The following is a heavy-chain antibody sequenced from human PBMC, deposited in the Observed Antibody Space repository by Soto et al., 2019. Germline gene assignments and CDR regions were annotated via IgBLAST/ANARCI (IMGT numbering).Heavy chain of an antibody. V-gene: IGHV1-69*06. CDR1: GGTFSSYA. CDR3: ATSGYDSRYAFDI. CDR2: IIPIFGTA. Sequence: GASVKVSCKASGGTFSSYAISWVRQAPGQGLEWMGGIIPIFGTANYAQKFQGRVTITADKSTSTAYMELSSLRSEDTAVYYCATSGYDSRYAFDIWGQGTMVTVSS. J-gene: IGHJ3*02. D-gene: IGHD5-12*01.